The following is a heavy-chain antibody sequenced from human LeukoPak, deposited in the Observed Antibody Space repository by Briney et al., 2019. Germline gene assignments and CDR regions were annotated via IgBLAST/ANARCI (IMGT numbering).Heavy chain of an antibody. J-gene: IGHJ6*03. CDR3: ARAPYYDFWSGYYHYYYYMDV. CDR1: GFTFSSYW. D-gene: IGHD3-3*01. Sequence: PGGSLRLSCAASGFTFSSYWMSWVRQAPGKGLEWVANIKQDGSEKYYVDSVKGRFTISRDNAKNSLYLQMNSLRAEDTAVYYCARAPYYDFWSGYYHYYYYMDVWGKGTTVTVSS. CDR2: IKQDGSEK. V-gene: IGHV3-7*01.